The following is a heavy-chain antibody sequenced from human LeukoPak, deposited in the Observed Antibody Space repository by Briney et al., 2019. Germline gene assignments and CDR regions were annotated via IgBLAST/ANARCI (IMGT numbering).Heavy chain of an antibody. CDR2: IYPGDSDT. D-gene: IGHD5-24*01. J-gene: IGHJ6*03. Sequence: GESLKISCKGSGYSFTSYWIGWVRQMPGKGLEWMGIIYPGDSDTRYSPSFQGQVTISADKSISTAYLQWSSLKASDTAMYYCARLDGYYRNLGYYYYYYMDVWGKGTTVTVSS. CDR1: GYSFTSYW. V-gene: IGHV5-51*01. CDR3: ARLDGYYRNLGYYYYYYMDV.